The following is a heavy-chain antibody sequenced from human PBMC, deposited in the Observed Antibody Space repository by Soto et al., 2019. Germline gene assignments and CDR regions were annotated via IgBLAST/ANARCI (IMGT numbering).Heavy chain of an antibody. CDR1: GGSFRGYY. Sequence: QVQLQQWGAGLLKPSETLSLTSGVYGGSFRGYYWSWIRQPPGKGLEWIGEVNHSGSTNYNPSLKSRVTISGDTSQNQFSLPLSSVTAADKALDYCARKYLPYYGSGSPYGIDVWGQGTTVTVSS. D-gene: IGHD3-10*01. CDR3: ARKYLPYYGSGSPYGIDV. V-gene: IGHV4-34*01. J-gene: IGHJ6*02. CDR2: VNHSGST.